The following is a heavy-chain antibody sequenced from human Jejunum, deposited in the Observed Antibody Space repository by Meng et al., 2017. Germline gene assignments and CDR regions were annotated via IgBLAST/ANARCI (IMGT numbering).Heavy chain of an antibody. D-gene: IGHD2/OR15-2a*01. Sequence: QVHLVQDGPEVKNPGASVNVSCKASGYTFTTFHIHWVPQAPGQGLEWMGVIRPSGGFTTTAQRFQGRVTMTSDASTSTVYMELSTLRSEDTAVYFCTRESIYNNRDDFDYWGQGTLVTVSS. CDR3: TRESIYNNRDDFDY. CDR2: IRPSGGFT. CDR1: GYTFTTFH. V-gene: IGHV1-46*03. J-gene: IGHJ4*02.